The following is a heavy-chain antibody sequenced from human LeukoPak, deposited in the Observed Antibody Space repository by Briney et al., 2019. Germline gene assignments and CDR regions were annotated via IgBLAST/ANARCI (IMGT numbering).Heavy chain of an antibody. Sequence: SQTLSLTCTVSGGSISSGDYYWSWIRQHPGKGLEWIGYIYYSGSTYYNPSLKSRVTISVDTSKNQFSLKLSSVTAADTAVYYCASSVAVAGTYYYYGMDVWGQGTTVTVSS. D-gene: IGHD6-19*01. CDR3: ASSVAVAGTYYYYGMDV. CDR2: IYYSGST. CDR1: GGSISSGDYY. V-gene: IGHV4-31*03. J-gene: IGHJ6*02.